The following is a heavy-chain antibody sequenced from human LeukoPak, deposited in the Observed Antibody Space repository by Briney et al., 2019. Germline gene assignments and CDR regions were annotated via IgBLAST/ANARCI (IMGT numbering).Heavy chain of an antibody. Sequence: SETLSLTCTVSGGSISSGGYYWSWIRQPPGKGLEWIGYIYHSGSTYYNPSLKSRVTISVDRSKNQFSLKLSSVTAADTAVYYCAGGSSSSWGRYYYYMDVWGKGTTVTVSS. D-gene: IGHD6-6*01. CDR2: IYHSGST. CDR1: GGSISSGGYY. V-gene: IGHV4-30-2*01. CDR3: AGGSSSSWGRYYYYMDV. J-gene: IGHJ6*03.